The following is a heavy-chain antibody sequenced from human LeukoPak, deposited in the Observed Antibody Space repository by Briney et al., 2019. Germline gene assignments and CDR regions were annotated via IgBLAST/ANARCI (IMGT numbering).Heavy chain of an antibody. CDR2: MNPNSGNT. D-gene: IGHD6-13*01. V-gene: IGHV1-8*01. CDR3: ARGLPLSSSWYEYGVRAFDI. CDR1: GYTFTSYD. J-gene: IGHJ3*02. Sequence: GASVKVSCKASGYTFTSYDINWVRQATGQGLEWMGWMNPNSGNTGYAQKFQGRVTMTRNTSISTAYMELSSLRSEDTAVYYCARGLPLSSSWYEYGVRAFDIWGQGTMVTVSS.